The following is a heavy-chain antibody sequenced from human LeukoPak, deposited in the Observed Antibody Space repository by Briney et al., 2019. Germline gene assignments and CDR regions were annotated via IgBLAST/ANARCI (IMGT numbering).Heavy chain of an antibody. V-gene: IGHV3-53*01. J-gene: IGHJ4*02. CDR1: GFTVSTNY. Sequence: GGSLRLSCVASGFTVSTNYMSWVRQAPGKGLEWVSVTDPGGSTYYTDSVKSRFTISRDNSQNTLFLQMNRLGFEDTAMYFCARDLNCWGQGTLVTVSS. CDR2: TDPGGST. D-gene: IGHD3-9*01. CDR3: ARDLNC.